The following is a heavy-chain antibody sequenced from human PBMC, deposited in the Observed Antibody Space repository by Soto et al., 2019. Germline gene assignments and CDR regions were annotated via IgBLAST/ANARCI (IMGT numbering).Heavy chain of an antibody. D-gene: IGHD3-10*01. J-gene: IGHJ5*02. CDR1: GFTFKNFA. V-gene: IGHV3-23*01. CDR3: AKDAVAYDGEWDWFDL. Sequence: EVQLLESGGGLVQPGGSLRLSCVASGFTFKNFAVSWVRQAPGKGMEWVSAIGGSGSSANYADSVKGRFTVSRDDSKSTLYLQMSGLRVDDTALYYWAKDAVAYDGEWDWFDLWGQGTLVTVSS. CDR2: IGGSGSSA.